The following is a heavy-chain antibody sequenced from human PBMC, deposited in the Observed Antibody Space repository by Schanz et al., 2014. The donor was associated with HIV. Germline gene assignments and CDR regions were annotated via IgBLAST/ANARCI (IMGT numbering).Heavy chain of an antibody. CDR2: IKQDGSEK. Sequence: VQLVESGGGVVQPGRSLRLSCVVSGFTFDAYTMNWVRQAPGKGLEWVANIKQDGSEKHYVASVKGRFTISRDNAKNSLYLQMSSLRAEDTAVYYCARDSGPGIYWGQGTLVTVSS. CDR1: GFTFDAYT. V-gene: IGHV3-7*01. J-gene: IGHJ4*02. D-gene: IGHD3-10*01. CDR3: ARDSGPGIY.